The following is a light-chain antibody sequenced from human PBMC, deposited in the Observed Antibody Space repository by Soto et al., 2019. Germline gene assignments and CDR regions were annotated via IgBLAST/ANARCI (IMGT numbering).Light chain of an antibody. CDR3: SSYAGSNNWVV. CDR1: SSDVGGYNY. CDR2: EVT. V-gene: IGLV2-8*01. J-gene: IGLJ2*01. Sequence: QSVLTQPPSASGSPGQSVSISCTGTSSDVGGYNYVSWHQQHPGKAPKLMIYEVTKRPSGVPDRFSGSKSGNTASLTVSGLQPEDEADYYCSSYAGSNNWVVFGGGTKLTVL.